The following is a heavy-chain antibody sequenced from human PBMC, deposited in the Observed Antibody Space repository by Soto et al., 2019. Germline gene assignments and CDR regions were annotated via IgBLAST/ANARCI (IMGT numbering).Heavy chain of an antibody. CDR3: ARDRATQDPLPSFVMDL. D-gene: IGHD2-15*01. Sequence: VKVSCKASGYTFHSYGISWVRQAPGQGLEWMGWISAYNVNTNYAQKLQGRRTMTADTSTTTAYMELRILRSDDTAVYYCARDRATQDPLPSFVMDLWGQGTTVTVSS. CDR1: GYTFHSYG. CDR2: ISAYNVNT. V-gene: IGHV1-18*04. J-gene: IGHJ6*02.